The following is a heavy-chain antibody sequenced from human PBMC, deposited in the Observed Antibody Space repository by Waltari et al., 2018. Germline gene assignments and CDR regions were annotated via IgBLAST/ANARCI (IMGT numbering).Heavy chain of an antibody. V-gene: IGHV4-4*02. D-gene: IGHD1-1*01. Sequence: WWSGVGGAPGTGLGWIGQIHRGGKTPDHPSFESGVTVSIDTSNNQFSLKVASATAADTAVYYCARDRGRGIYLDSWGQGTLVTVSP. CDR1: W. CDR2: IHRGGKT. CDR3: ARDRGRGIYLDS. J-gene: IGHJ4*02.